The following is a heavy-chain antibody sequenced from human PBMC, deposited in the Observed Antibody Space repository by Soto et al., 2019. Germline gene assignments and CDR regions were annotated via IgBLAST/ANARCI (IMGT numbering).Heavy chain of an antibody. CDR1: GFTFSSFD. J-gene: IGHJ6*02. CDR3: ARAPQDYGDYVAYGMDV. Sequence: ESGGGLVQPGGSLRLSCAASGFTFSSFDMHWVRQVKGKGLEWVSAIGTAGDPYYPGSVKGRFTISRENAKNSLYLQMNSLRAGDTGVYYCARAPQDYGDYVAYGMDVWGQGTTVTVSS. CDR2: IGTAGDP. D-gene: IGHD4-17*01. V-gene: IGHV3-13*05.